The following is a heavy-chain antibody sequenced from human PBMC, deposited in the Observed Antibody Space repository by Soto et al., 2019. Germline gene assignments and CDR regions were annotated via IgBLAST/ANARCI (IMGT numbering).Heavy chain of an antibody. CDR2: IYYSGST. J-gene: IGHJ4*02. CDR1: GGSISSYY. Sequence: SETLSLTCTVSGGSISSYYWSWIRQPPGKGLEGIGYIYYSGSTNYNPSPKSRVTISVDTSKNQFSLKLSSVTAADTAVYYCARVSLAVADGFDYWRQGALVTVSS. V-gene: IGHV4-59*01. D-gene: IGHD6-19*01. CDR3: ARVSLAVADGFDY.